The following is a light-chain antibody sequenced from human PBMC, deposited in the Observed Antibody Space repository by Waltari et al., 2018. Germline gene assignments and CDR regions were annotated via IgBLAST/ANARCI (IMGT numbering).Light chain of an antibody. J-gene: IGKJ2*03. CDR1: QGISSW. CDR2: SAS. Sequence: DIQMTQSPSSLSASVGDIVTITCRASQGISSWLAWYQQTPGKAPKSLIYSASILQSGVPSRFSGSGSGTEFTLTINGLQPDDFGTYYCQQYKSYPHSFGQGTKLDIK. CDR3: QQYKSYPHS. V-gene: IGKV1D-16*01.